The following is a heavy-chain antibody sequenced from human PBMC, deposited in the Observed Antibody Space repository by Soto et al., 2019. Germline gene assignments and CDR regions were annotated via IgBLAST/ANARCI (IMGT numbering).Heavy chain of an antibody. D-gene: IGHD6-19*01. V-gene: IGHV4-39*01. Sequence: KTSETLSLTCTVSGGSISSSSYYWGWIRQPPGKGLEWIGSIYYSGSTYYNPSLKSRVTISVDTSKNQFSLKLSSVTAADTAVYYCALQWLATPVSYYYYGMDVWGQGTTVTVSS. CDR1: GGSISSSSYY. CDR2: IYYSGST. J-gene: IGHJ6*02. CDR3: ALQWLATPVSYYYYGMDV.